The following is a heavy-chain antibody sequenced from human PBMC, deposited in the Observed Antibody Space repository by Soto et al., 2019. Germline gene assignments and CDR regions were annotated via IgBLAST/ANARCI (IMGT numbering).Heavy chain of an antibody. V-gene: IGHV3-53*01. J-gene: IGHJ4*02. CDR1: GFTVSSNY. Sequence: PGGSLRLSCAASGFTVSSNYMSWVRQSPGKGLEWASVIYSGGSTYYADSVKGRFTISRDNSKNTLYLQMNSLRAEDTAVYYCARNHYDILTGYLGPLDYWGQGTLVTVSS. CDR2: IYSGGST. CDR3: ARNHYDILTGYLGPLDY. D-gene: IGHD3-9*01.